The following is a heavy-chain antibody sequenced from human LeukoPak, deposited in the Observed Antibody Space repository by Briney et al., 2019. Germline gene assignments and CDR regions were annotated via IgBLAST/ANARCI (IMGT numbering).Heavy chain of an antibody. Sequence: SETLSLTCTVSGGSISSSSYYWGWIRQPPGKGLEWNGSIYYSGSTYYNPSLKSRVTISVDTSKNQFSLKLSSVTAADTAVYYCASLGYCTNGVCYFVVKWGQGTLVTVSS. CDR2: IYYSGST. CDR3: ASLGYCTNGVCYFVVK. D-gene: IGHD2-8*01. V-gene: IGHV4-39*01. J-gene: IGHJ4*02. CDR1: GGSISSSSYY.